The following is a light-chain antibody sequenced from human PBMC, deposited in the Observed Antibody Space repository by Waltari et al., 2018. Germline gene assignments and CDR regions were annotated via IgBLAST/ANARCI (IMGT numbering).Light chain of an antibody. CDR1: SSYVGGYKS. CDR3: SAYTRSGTYV. CDR2: DVT. V-gene: IGLV2-14*03. J-gene: IGLJ1*01. Sequence: QSALTQAASVSGSPGQSITISCTGTSSYVGGYKSVSSYQQPPGKAPKVLIYDVTNRPSGVSNRFSGSKSGNTASLTISGLQAEDEADYYCSAYTRSGTYVFGTGTKVTVL.